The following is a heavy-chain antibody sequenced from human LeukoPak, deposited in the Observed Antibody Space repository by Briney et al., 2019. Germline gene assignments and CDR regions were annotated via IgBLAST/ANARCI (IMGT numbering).Heavy chain of an antibody. D-gene: IGHD6-13*01. Sequence: SQTLSLTCAVSGGSISSYYWSWIRQPPGKGLEWIGYIYYSGSTNYNPSLKSRVTISVDTSKNQFSLKLSSVTAADTAVYYCARRPTIAAAGTNDYWGQGTLVTVSS. V-gene: IGHV4-59*01. CDR2: IYYSGST. J-gene: IGHJ4*02. CDR1: GGSISSYY. CDR3: ARRPTIAAAGTNDY.